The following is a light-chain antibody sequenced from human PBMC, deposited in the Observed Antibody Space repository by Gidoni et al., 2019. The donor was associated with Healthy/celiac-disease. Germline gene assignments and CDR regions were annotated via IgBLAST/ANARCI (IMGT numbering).Light chain of an antibody. CDR1: QRVSSY. V-gene: IGKV3-11*01. CDR3: QQRSNWPIT. Sequence: ELVLTQSPATLSLSPGERATLSRRASQRVSSYLAWYQQKPGQAPRLLIYDASNRATGIPARFSGSGSGTDFTLTISSLEPEDFAVYYCQQRSNWPITFGQGTRLEIK. CDR2: DAS. J-gene: IGKJ5*01.